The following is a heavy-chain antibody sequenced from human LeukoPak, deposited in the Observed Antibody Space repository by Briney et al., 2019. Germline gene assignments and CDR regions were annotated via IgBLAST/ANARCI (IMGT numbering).Heavy chain of an antibody. CDR3: AGEHYGSMVGNGDWFDP. D-gene: IGHD3-10*01. J-gene: IGHJ5*02. CDR2: IGSGGSDK. CDR1: GFIFSDYY. V-gene: IGHV3-11*04. Sequence: PGGSLRLSCAASGFIFSDYYMGWIRKTPGKGLEWISYIGSGGSDKYYTDSVKGRFSISRDNTKNSLFLQMNSLRAEDTAVYYCAGEHYGSMVGNGDWFDPWGQGTLVTVSS.